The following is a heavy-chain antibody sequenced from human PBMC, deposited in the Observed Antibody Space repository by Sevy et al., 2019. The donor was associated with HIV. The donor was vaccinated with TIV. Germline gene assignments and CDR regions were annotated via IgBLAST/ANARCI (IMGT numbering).Heavy chain of an antibody. J-gene: IGHJ3*02. CDR2: IYWNSSSI. CDR1: GFTFDDYA. CDR3: AKDTSPTAYSDAFDI. V-gene: IGHV3-9*01. D-gene: IGHD2-21*01. Sequence: GGSLRLSCAASGFTFDDYAMHWVRQAPGKGLEWVAGIYWNSSSIGYADSVKGRFTISRDNAKNSLYLQMNSLRAEDTAFYYCAKDTSPTAYSDAFDIWGQGTMVTVSS.